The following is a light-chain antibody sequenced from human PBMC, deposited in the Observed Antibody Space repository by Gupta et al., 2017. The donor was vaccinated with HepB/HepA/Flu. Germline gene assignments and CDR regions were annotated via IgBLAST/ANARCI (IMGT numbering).Light chain of an antibody. V-gene: IGKV3-20*01. CDR1: QSVSISY. CDR3: QQDCCSPPLT. Sequence: EIVLTQSPGTLSLSPGERATLSCRASQSVSISYLAWYQQKPGQAPRLLIYGASSRATGITDRFCGSGCGKDLTLTISSREQEDFAVYYCQQDCCSPPLTFGGWTKVDIK. CDR2: GAS. J-gene: IGKJ4*01.